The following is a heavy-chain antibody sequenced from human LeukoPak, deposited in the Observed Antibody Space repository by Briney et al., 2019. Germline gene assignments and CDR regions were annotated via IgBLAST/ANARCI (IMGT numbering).Heavy chain of an antibody. J-gene: IGHJ4*02. V-gene: IGHV1-18*01. CDR2: ISAYNGST. CDR3: ARVEGSYCSSTSCYLDY. Sequence: ASVKVSCKASGYTFTAYGISWVRQAPGQGLEWMGWISAYNGSTNYAQKLQGRVTMTTDTSTSTAYMELRSLRSDDTAVYYCARVEGSYCSSTSCYLDYWGQGTLVTVSS. CDR1: GYTFTAYG. D-gene: IGHD2-2*01.